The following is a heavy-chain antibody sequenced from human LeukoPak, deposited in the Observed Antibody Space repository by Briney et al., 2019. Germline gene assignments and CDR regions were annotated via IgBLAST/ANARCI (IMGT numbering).Heavy chain of an antibody. V-gene: IGHV4-34*01. CDR1: GGSLSGYY. Sequence: SETLSLTCAVHGGSLSGYYWSWIRQPPGKGLEWIGEINHSGSTNYNPSLKSRVTIPVDPSKNQFSVKLSSVTAADTAVYYCAIQLGWFDPWGQGTLVTVSS. D-gene: IGHD5-18*01. CDR2: INHSGST. CDR3: AIQLGWFDP. J-gene: IGHJ5*02.